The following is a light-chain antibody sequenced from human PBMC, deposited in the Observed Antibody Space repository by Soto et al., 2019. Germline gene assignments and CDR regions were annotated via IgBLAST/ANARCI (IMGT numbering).Light chain of an antibody. CDR2: ENN. CDR1: NSNIGNNY. J-gene: IGLJ1*01. Sequence: QSALTQPPSVSAAPGQKVTISCSGSNSNIGNNYVPWYQQLPGTAPKLLIYENNKRPSGIPDRFSGSKSGTSATLGITGLQTGDEADYYCGTWDSSLSAGGVFGTGTKVTVL. V-gene: IGLV1-51*02. CDR3: GTWDSSLSAGGV.